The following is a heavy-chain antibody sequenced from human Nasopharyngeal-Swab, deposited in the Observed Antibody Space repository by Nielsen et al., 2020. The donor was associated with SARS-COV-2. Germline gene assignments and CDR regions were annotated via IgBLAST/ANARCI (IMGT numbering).Heavy chain of an antibody. D-gene: IGHD3-3*01. CDR1: GFTFNNYN. V-gene: IGHV3-21*01. CDR3: SRDGLDYDFWSAYFMDV. CDR2: ISSSSSYI. J-gene: IGHJ6*02. Sequence: GESLKTSCAAAGFTFNNYNFNWVRHAQGKGLELVSSISSSSSYIYYADSVKGRFTISRYNSKNSLYLQMNILSAEDTAMYYCSRDGLDYDFWSAYFMDVWGQGTTVTVSS.